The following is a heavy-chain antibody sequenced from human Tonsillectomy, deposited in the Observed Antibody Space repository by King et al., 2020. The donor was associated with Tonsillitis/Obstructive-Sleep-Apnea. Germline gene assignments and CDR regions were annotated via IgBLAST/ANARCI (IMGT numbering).Heavy chain of an antibody. CDR2: IYWDDDK. CDR3: AHGYYDFWSGYYFLLDY. CDR1: GFSLSTSGVG. Sequence: TLKESGPTLVKPTQTLTLTCTFSGFSLSTSGVGVGWIRQPPGKALEWLALIYWDDDKRYSPSLKSRLTITKDTSKNQMVLTMTNMDPVDTATYYCAHGYYDFWSGYYFLLDYWGQGTLVTVSS. J-gene: IGHJ4*02. D-gene: IGHD3-3*01. V-gene: IGHV2-5*02.